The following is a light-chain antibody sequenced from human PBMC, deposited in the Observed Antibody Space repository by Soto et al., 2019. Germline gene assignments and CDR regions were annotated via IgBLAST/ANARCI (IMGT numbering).Light chain of an antibody. J-gene: IGKJ1*01. Sequence: EIVMTQSPATLSVSPGERATLSCRASQSVSSNLAWYQQKPGQAPRLLIYGASTRGTGIPARFSGSGSGTDLTLTISSLQSEDFAVYYCQQYNNWLWTFGQGTKVEIK. V-gene: IGKV3-15*01. CDR1: QSVSSN. CDR3: QQYNNWLWT. CDR2: GAS.